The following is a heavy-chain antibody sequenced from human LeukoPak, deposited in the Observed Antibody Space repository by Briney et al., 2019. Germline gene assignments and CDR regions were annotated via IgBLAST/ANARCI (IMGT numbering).Heavy chain of an antibody. J-gene: IGHJ4*01. CDR1: GYTFTGYY. V-gene: IGHV1-2*02. Sequence: ASVKVSCKASGYTFTGYYMHWVRQAPGQGLEWMGWINPNSGGTNYAQKFQGRVTMTRDTSISTAYTQLSRLRSDDAAVYYCATRMLGYFCSTSCYEFDYSGQGSLVTVSS. CDR2: INPNSGGT. CDR3: ATRMLGYFCSTSCYEFDY. D-gene: IGHD2-2*01.